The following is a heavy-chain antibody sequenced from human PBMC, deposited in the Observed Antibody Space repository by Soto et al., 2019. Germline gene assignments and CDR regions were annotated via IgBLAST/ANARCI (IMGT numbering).Heavy chain of an antibody. Sequence: EAQSVESGGNLVQPGGSLRSPGARPGFSFIPCGSAWVRQAPGKGLEWVASIKYDGSENRYVDSVKGRFTISRDNAKNSLYLQMNSLRVEDTAVYYCARGVSWGHFDNWGQGTLVTVSS. CDR3: ARGVSWGHFDN. D-gene: IGHD7-27*01. CDR2: IKYDGSEN. CDR1: GFSFIPCG. J-gene: IGHJ4*02. V-gene: IGHV3-7*05.